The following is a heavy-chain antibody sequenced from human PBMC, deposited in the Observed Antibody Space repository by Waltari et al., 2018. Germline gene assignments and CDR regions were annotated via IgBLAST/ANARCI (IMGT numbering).Heavy chain of an antibody. CDR3: ARHPPSYYFDY. D-gene: IGHD6-6*01. CDR1: GGTFSSYA. J-gene: IGHJ4*02. Sequence: QVQLVKSGAEVKKPGSSVKVACKACGGTFSSYAISWVRQAPGQGLEWMGGILPLLGIAKYAKKFQGRVTITADESTSTAYMELLSLRSEDTALYYCARHPPSYYFDYWGQGTLVPLSS. V-gene: IGHV1-69*04. CDR2: ILPLLGIA.